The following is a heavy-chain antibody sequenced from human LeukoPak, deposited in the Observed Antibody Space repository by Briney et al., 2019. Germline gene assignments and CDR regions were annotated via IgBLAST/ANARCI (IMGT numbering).Heavy chain of an antibody. CDR3: ARNDHYGPDASDI. CDR1: GGSFSGYY. D-gene: IGHD3-10*01. Sequence: PSETLSLTCAVYGGSFSGYYWSWIRQPPGKGLEWIGEINHSGSTNYNPSLKSRVTISVDTSKNQFSLKLSSVTAADTAVCYCARNDHYGPDASDIWGQGTMVTVSS. V-gene: IGHV4-34*01. J-gene: IGHJ3*02. CDR2: INHSGST.